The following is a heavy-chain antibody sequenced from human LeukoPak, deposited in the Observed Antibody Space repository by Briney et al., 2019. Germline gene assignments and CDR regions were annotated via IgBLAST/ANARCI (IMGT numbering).Heavy chain of an antibody. V-gene: IGHV5-51*01. CDR1: EYSFTSYW. Sequence: GASLKISCKGSEYSFTSYWIGWGRQMPREGLGRRWIIYPGDSDTSYSPSFQGQVTISADKSISTAYLQWSSLKASDTAMYYCARLYSGYDSEGYWGQGTLVTVSS. J-gene: IGHJ4*02. D-gene: IGHD5-12*01. CDR2: IYPGDSDT. CDR3: ARLYSGYDSEGY.